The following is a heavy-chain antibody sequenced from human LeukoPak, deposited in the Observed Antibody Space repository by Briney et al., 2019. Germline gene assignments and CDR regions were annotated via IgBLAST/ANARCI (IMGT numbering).Heavy chain of an antibody. D-gene: IGHD6-13*01. Sequence: PSEALSLTCTVSGGSISSSSYYWGWIRQPPGKGLEWIGSIYYSGSTYYNPSLKSRVTISVDTSKNQFSLKLSSVTAADTAVYYCARLRIAAAGYGYWGQGTLVTVSS. J-gene: IGHJ4*02. CDR2: IYYSGST. CDR3: ARLRIAAAGYGY. V-gene: IGHV4-39*01. CDR1: GGSISSSSYY.